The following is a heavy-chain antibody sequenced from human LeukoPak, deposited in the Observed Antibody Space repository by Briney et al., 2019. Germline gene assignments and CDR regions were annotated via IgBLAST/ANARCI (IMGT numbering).Heavy chain of an antibody. Sequence: SETLSLTCTVSGGSISSYYWSWIRQPPGKGLEWIGYIYYSGSTNYNPSLKSRVTISVDTSKNRFSLKLSSVTAADTAVYYCARGGWTEFDYWGQGTLVTVSS. J-gene: IGHJ4*02. CDR2: IYYSGST. CDR3: ARGGWTEFDY. D-gene: IGHD2-15*01. V-gene: IGHV4-59*01. CDR1: GGSISSYY.